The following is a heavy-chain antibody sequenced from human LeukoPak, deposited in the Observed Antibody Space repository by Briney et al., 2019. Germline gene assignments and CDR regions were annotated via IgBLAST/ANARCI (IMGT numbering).Heavy chain of an antibody. Sequence: GGSLRLSCAASGFTFSSYAMHWVRQAPGKGLEWVAVISYDGSNKYYADSVKGRFTISRDNSKNTLYLQMNSLRAEDTAVYYCATRQGLLWFGEYLDYWGQGTLATVSS. J-gene: IGHJ4*02. CDR1: GFTFSSYA. CDR2: ISYDGSNK. V-gene: IGHV3-30*04. D-gene: IGHD3-10*01. CDR3: ATRQGLLWFGEYLDY.